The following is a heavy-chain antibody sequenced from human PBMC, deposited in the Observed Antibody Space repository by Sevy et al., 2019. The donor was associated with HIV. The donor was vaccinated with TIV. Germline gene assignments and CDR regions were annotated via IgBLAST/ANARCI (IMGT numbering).Heavy chain of an antibody. CDR2: IWYDGSNK. J-gene: IGHJ4*02. Sequence: GGSLRLSCAASGFTFSSYGMHWVRQAPGKGLEWVALIWYDGSNKYYADSVKGRFTISRDNSKNTLYLQMNSLRAEDTAVYYCAKEKSLFSSGYDRVGGYFDYWGQGTLVTVSS. CDR3: AKEKSLFSSGYDRVGGYFDY. V-gene: IGHV3-33*06. D-gene: IGHD5-12*01. CDR1: GFTFSSYG.